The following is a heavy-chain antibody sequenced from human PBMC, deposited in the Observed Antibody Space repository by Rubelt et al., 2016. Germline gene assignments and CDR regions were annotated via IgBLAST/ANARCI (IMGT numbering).Heavy chain of an antibody. J-gene: IGHJ4*02. D-gene: IGHD3-9*01. CDR2: ISGSGGST. CDR3: AGVTYYDILTGYYTLGY. Sequence: GSLRLSCAASGFTFSSYAMSWVRQAPGKGLEWVSAISGSGGSTYYADSVKGRFTISRDNSKNTLCLQMNSLRAEDTAVYYCAGVTYYDILTGYYTLGYWGQGTLVTVSS. V-gene: IGHV3-23*01. CDR1: GFTFSSYA.